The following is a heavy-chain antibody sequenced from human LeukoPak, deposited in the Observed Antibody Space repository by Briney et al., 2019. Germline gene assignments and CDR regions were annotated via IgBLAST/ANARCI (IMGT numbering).Heavy chain of an antibody. J-gene: IGHJ4*02. CDR1: GFTFDDYG. D-gene: IGHD3-10*01. CDR3: ARVAKYYYGSETYYFFEH. V-gene: IGHV3-66*01. CDR2: IYSGGST. Sequence: GGSLRLSCAASGFTFDDYGMSWVRQAPGKGLEGVSVIYSGGSTYYADSVKGRFTISRDNAKNSLYLQMNSLRVEDTAVYYCARVAKYYYGSETYYFFEHWGQGIPVTASS.